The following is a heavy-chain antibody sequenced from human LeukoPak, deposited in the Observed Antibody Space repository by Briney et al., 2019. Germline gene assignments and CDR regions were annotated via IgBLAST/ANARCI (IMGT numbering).Heavy chain of an antibody. CDR3: ATVGTSDYYYYGMDV. V-gene: IGHV1-24*01. CDR2: FDPEDGET. CDR1: GYTLTELS. J-gene: IGHJ6*02. D-gene: IGHD2-2*01. Sequence: ASVKVSCKVSGYTLTELSMHWVRRAPGKGLEWMGGFDPEDGETIYAQKFQGRVTMTEDTSTDTAYMELSSLRSEDTAVYYCATVGTSDYYYYGMDVWGQGTTVTVSS.